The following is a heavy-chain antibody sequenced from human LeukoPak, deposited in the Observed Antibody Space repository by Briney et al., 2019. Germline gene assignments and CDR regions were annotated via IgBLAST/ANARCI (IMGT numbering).Heavy chain of an antibody. Sequence: GRSLRLSCAASGFTFSSYSMNWVRQAPGKGLEWVSSISSSSSYIYYADSVKGRFTISRDNAKNSLYLQMNSLRAEDTAVYYCARAAYSSSWPNPDDAFDIWGQGTMVTVSS. CDR1: GFTFSSYS. CDR2: ISSSSSYI. D-gene: IGHD6-13*01. V-gene: IGHV3-21*01. J-gene: IGHJ3*02. CDR3: ARAAYSSSWPNPDDAFDI.